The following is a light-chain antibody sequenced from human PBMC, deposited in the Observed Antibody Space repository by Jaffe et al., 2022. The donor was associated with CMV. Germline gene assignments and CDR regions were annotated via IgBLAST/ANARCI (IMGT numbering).Light chain of an antibody. J-gene: IGLJ2*01. Sequence: SSELTQDPAVSVALGQTVRITCQGDSLRGYFASWYQQKPGQAPLLVISGNINRPSGIPDRFSGSTSGNTGSLTISGAQAEDEGDYYCSSRDSSGHLVLFGGGTKMTVL. CDR1: SLRGYF. CDR3: SSRDSSGHLVL. CDR2: GNI. V-gene: IGLV3-19*01.